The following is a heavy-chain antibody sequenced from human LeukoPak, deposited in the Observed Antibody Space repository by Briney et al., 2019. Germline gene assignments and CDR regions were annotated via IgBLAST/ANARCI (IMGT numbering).Heavy chain of an antibody. CDR2: VHTTRST. CDR1: GGSISSSY. CDR3: ARDNDFFDY. V-gene: IGHV4-4*07. J-gene: IGHJ4*02. Sequence: PPETLSLTCTVSGGSISSSYWSWSRQPAGKRLEWIGRVHTTRSTNYNPSFKSRVTMSLDTSKNQFSLKLTSVTAADTAVYYCARDNDFFDYWGQGTLVTVSS.